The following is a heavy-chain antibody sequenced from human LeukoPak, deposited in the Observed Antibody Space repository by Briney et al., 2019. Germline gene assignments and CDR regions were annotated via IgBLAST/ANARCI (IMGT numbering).Heavy chain of an antibody. V-gene: IGHV3-72*01. Sequence: PGGSLRLSCAASGFTFSDHYMDWVRQAPGKGLEWVGRSRNKASTYTTEYAASVKGRFTVSRDDSKNSVYLQMNSLKTEDTAVYYCTRSDSSGYVNYWGQGTLVTASS. CDR3: TRSDSSGYVNY. J-gene: IGHJ4*02. CDR1: GFTFSDHY. D-gene: IGHD3-22*01. CDR2: SRNKASTYTT.